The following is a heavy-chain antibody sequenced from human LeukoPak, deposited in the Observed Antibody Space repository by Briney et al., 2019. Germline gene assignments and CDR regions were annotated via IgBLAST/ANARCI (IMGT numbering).Heavy chain of an antibody. V-gene: IGHV4-31*03. Sequence: SETLSLTCTVSGGSISSGGYYWSWIRQHPGKGLEWIGYIYYSGSTYYNPSLKSRVTISVDTSKNQFSLKLSSVTAADTAVYYCARGAVDVATMSYYFDYWGQGTLVTVSS. D-gene: IGHD5-12*01. J-gene: IGHJ4*02. CDR2: IYYSGST. CDR3: ARGAVDVATMSYYFDY. CDR1: GGSISSGGYY.